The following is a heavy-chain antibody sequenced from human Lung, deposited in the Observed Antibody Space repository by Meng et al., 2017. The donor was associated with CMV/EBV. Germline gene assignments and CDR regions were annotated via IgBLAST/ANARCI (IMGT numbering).Heavy chain of an antibody. D-gene: IGHD2-2*01. J-gene: IGHJ6*02. CDR1: GGSFSGYF. V-gene: IGHV4-34*01. Sequence: LXXAVYGGSFSGYFWSWIRQPPGKGLEWIGEINHSGSTNYNPSLKSRVTISVDTSKNQFFLKLSSVTAADTAVYYCARGTVTSRVIVPPFAIKIVYGMDVWGQGTXVTVSS. CDR3: ARGTVTSRVIVPPFAIKIVYGMDV. CDR2: INHSGST.